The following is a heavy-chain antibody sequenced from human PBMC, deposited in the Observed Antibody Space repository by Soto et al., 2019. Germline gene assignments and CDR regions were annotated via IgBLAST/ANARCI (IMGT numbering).Heavy chain of an antibody. Sequence: SETLSLTCGVSGYSISSGYYWGWIRQPPGKGLEWIGSVYHSGSTYYNPSLKSRVTISVDTSKNQFSLKLSSVTAADTAVYYCARAHISSEGYYFDYWGQGTLVTASS. CDR3: ARAHISSEGYYFDY. CDR1: GYSISSGYY. CDR2: VYHSGST. D-gene: IGHD6-6*01. V-gene: IGHV4-38-2*01. J-gene: IGHJ4*02.